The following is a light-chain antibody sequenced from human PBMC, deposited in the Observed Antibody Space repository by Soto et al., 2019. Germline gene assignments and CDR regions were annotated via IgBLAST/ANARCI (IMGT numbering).Light chain of an antibody. CDR2: GAS. V-gene: IGKV3-20*01. CDR1: QSVRSNY. CDR3: QQYGNSSLT. Sequence: EIVLTQSPGTLSLSPGERATLSCRASQSVRSNYLAWYQQIPGQAPRLLVYGASSRATGIPDRFSDSGSGTDFTLTIRRLEPEDFAVYYCQQYGNSSLTFGGGTKV. J-gene: IGKJ4*01.